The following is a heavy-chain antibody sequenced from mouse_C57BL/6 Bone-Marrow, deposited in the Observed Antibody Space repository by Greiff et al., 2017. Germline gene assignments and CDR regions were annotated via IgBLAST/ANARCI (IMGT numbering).Heavy chain of an antibody. CDR3: ERVDWLLPYYFDY. D-gene: IGHD2-3*01. Sequence: VQGVESGAELVRPGASVKLSCKASGYTFTDYYINWVKQRPGQGLEWIARIYPGSGNTYYNEKFKGKATLTAEKSASTAYMQLSNLTSEDSAVYFCERVDWLLPYYFDYWGQGTTLTGSS. CDR2: IYPGSGNT. CDR1: GYTFTDYY. J-gene: IGHJ2*01. V-gene: IGHV1-76*01.